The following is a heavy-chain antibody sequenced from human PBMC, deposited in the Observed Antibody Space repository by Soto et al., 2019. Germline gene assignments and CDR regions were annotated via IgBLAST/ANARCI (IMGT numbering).Heavy chain of an antibody. CDR2: IYWDDDK. J-gene: IGHJ4*02. Sequence: SGPTLVNPTQTLTLTCTFSGFSLSTSGVGVGWIRQPPGKALEWLALIYWDDDKRYSPSLKSRVTITKDTSKNQVVLTMTNIDPVDTATYYCARRSLGDFGDYWGQGTLVTVSS. CDR1: GFSLSTSGVG. D-gene: IGHD3-3*01. CDR3: ARRSLGDFGDY. V-gene: IGHV2-5*02.